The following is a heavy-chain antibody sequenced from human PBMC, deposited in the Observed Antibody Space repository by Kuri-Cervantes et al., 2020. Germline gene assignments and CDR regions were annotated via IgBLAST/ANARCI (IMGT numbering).Heavy chain of an antibody. J-gene: IGHJ4*02. D-gene: IGHD2-8*01. Sequence: GESLKISCAASGFTFSSYSMNWVRQAPGKGLEWVSYISSSSSTIYYADSVKGRFTISRDNAKNSLYLQMNSLRAEDTAVYYCARDMGYCTHGVCYPSYCFDYWSLGTLVTVSS. CDR3: ARDMGYCTHGVCYPSYCFDY. V-gene: IGHV3-48*04. CDR1: GFTFSSYS. CDR2: ISSSSSTI.